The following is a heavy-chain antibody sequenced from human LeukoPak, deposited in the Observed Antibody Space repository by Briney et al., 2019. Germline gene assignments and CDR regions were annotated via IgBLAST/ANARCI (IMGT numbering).Heavy chain of an antibody. Sequence: GASVNVSCQASGYTFTGYYMHWVRPAPGQGLAWMGIINPGGGSTSYAQKFQGRVTMTRDMSTSTVYMELSSLRSEDTAVYYGARGAPYYYDSSGYLDYWGQGTLVTVSS. CDR1: GYTFTGYY. J-gene: IGHJ4*02. D-gene: IGHD3-22*01. CDR2: INPGGGST. V-gene: IGHV1-46*01. CDR3: ARGAPYYYDSSGYLDY.